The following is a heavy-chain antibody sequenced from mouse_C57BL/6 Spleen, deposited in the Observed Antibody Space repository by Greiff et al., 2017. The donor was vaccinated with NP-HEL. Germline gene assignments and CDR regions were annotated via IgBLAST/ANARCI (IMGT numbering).Heavy chain of an antibody. D-gene: IGHD1-1*01. CDR1: GFTFSDYG. V-gene: IGHV5-17*01. CDR3: ARQITTVVYWYFDV. Sequence: VQLKESGGGLVKPGGSLKLSCAASGFTFSDYGMHWVRQAPEKGLEWVAYISSGSSTIYYADTVKGRFTISRDNAKNTLFLQMTSLRSEDTAMYYCARQITTVVYWYFDVWGTGTTVTVSS. J-gene: IGHJ1*03. CDR2: ISSGSSTI.